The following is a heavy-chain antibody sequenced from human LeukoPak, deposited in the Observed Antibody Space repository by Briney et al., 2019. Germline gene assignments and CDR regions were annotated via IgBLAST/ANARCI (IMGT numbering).Heavy chain of an antibody. CDR2: ISSSGSTI. CDR1: GFTFSSYE. CDR3: ARETYGDPNSWFDP. V-gene: IGHV3-48*03. D-gene: IGHD4-17*01. Sequence: GGSLRLSCAASGFTFSSYEMNWVRQAPGKGLEWVSYISSSGSTIYYADSVKGRFTISRDNAKNSLYLQMNSLRAEDTAVYYCARETYGDPNSWFDPWGQGTLVTVSS. J-gene: IGHJ5*02.